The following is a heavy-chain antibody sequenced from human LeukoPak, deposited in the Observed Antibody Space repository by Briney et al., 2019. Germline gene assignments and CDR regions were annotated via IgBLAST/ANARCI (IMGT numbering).Heavy chain of an antibody. D-gene: IGHD1-7*01. CDR1: GYSFTSYW. CDR3: ARHAKMPNWNYDPVYDWFDP. J-gene: IGHJ5*02. V-gene: IGHV5-51*01. Sequence: GESLKISCKGSGYSFTSYWIGWVRQMPGKGLERMGIIYPGDSDTRYSPSFQGQVTISADKSISTSYLQWSSLKASDTAMYYRARHAKMPNWNYDPVYDWFDPWGQGTLVTVSS. CDR2: IYPGDSDT.